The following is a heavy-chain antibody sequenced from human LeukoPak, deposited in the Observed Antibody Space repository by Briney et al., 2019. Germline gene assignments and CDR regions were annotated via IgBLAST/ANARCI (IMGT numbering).Heavy chain of an antibody. CDR2: INTDGRIT. J-gene: IGHJ4*02. V-gene: IGHV3-64*02. Sequence: AGGSLRLSCVASGFSFRNYAIHWVRQAPGKGLEYVSVINTDGRITYYADSVKGRFTISRDNAKNSLYLQMNSLRAEDTAVYYCARDSPLGYFDYWGQGTLVTVSS. CDR1: GFSFRNYA. CDR3: ARDSPLGYFDY.